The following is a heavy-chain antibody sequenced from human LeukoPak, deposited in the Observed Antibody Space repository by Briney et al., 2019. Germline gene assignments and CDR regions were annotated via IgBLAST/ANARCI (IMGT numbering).Heavy chain of an antibody. D-gene: IGHD6-19*01. Sequence: GASVKVSCKASGYTFTSYGISWVRQAPGQGLEWMGWISAYNGNTNYAQKLQGRVTMTTDTSTSTAYMELRSLRSDDTAVYYCARDRGSSGWPTTPDYWGQGTLVTVSS. CDR1: GYTFTSYG. CDR3: ARDRGSSGWPTTPDY. J-gene: IGHJ4*02. V-gene: IGHV1-18*01. CDR2: ISAYNGNT.